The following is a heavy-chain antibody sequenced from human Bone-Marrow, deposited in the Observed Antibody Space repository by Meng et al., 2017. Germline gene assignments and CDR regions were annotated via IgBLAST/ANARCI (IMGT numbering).Heavy chain of an antibody. J-gene: IGHJ6*02. CDR2: IIPIFGTA. V-gene: IGHV1-69*13. Sequence: SVKVSCKASGGAFSSYAISWVRQAPGQGLEWMGGIIPIFGTANYAQKFQGKVTTTADESTSTAYMELSSLRSEDTAVYYCASTGDSSAIYYYGMDVWGQGTTVTVSS. D-gene: IGHD3-22*01. CDR3: ASTGDSSAIYYYGMDV. CDR1: GGAFSSYA.